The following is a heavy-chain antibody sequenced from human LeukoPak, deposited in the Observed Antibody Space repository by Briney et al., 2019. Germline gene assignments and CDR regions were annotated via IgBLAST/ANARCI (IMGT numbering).Heavy chain of an antibody. CDR1: GGAFSSYA. CDR3: ARDSTGTTWQLDY. J-gene: IGHJ4*02. CDR2: LIPMFRTP. Sequence: ASVKVSCKAAGGAFSSYAFSWVRQASGQGLEWMGGLIPMFRTPNYAQKFLGRVTITTDESTSTAYMELTSLGADDTAVYYCARDSTGTTWQLDYWGQGTLVTVSS. D-gene: IGHD1-1*01. V-gene: IGHV1-69*05.